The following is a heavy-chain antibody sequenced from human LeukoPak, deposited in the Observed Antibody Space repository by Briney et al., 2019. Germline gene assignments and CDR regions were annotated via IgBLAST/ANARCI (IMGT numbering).Heavy chain of an antibody. J-gene: IGHJ4*02. D-gene: IGHD2-15*01. CDR3: AARPGEVAVPYDY. Sequence: GGSLRLSCAASGFTFSTYAMTWVRQAPGRGLEWVSLISRGGDVTYYADSVKGRFTISRDSSKNTLYLQMHSLRAEDTAVYYCAARPGEVAVPYDYWGQGTLVTVSS. CDR2: ISRGGDVT. V-gene: IGHV3-23*01. CDR1: GFTFSTYA.